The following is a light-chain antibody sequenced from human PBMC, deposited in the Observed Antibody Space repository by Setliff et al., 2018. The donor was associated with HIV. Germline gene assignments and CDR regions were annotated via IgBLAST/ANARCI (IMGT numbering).Light chain of an antibody. J-gene: IGLJ1*01. Sequence: QSALAQPASVSGSPGQSITISCTGTSSDIGGYNFVSWYQQHPGKAPKLMIYDVNDRPSGVSNRFSGSKSGNTASLTISGLQAEDEADYYCSSYTTTPLYVFGTGTKVTVL. CDR1: SSDIGGYNF. V-gene: IGLV2-14*01. CDR2: DVN. CDR3: SSYTTTPLYV.